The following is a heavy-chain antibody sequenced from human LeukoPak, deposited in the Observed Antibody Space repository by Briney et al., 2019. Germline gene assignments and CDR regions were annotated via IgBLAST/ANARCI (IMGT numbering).Heavy chain of an antibody. J-gene: IGHJ4*02. V-gene: IGHV3-23*01. CDR3: AKDDAWLQFGD. Sequence: GGSLRLSCAASGFTFSSHGMNWVRQAPRKGLEWVSGISPNGVITYYADSVKGRFTISRDNSKGTVYLQMNSLRPEDTAVYYCAKDDAWLQFGDWGRGTLVTVSS. D-gene: IGHD5-24*01. CDR2: ISPNGVIT. CDR1: GFTFSSHG.